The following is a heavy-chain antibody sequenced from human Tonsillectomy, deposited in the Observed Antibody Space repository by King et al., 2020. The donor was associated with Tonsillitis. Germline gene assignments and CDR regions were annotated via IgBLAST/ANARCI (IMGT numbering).Heavy chain of an antibody. V-gene: IGHV4-59*01. CDR1: GGSISSYY. CDR3: ARGDYYYDSSGYYLYFQH. CDR2: IYYSGST. J-gene: IGHJ1*01. D-gene: IGHD3-22*01. Sequence: VQLQESGPGLVKPSETLSLTCTVSGGSISSYYWSWIRQPPGKGLGWIGYIYYSGSTNYNPSLKSRVTISVDTSKNQFSLKLSSVTAADTAVYYCARGDYYYDSSGYYLYFQHWGQGTLVTVSS.